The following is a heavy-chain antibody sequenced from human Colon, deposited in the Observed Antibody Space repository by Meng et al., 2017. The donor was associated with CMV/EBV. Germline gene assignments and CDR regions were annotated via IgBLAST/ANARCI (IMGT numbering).Heavy chain of an antibody. CDR3: ASSFHCSGSPDP. V-gene: IGHV3-30-3*01. D-gene: IGHD3-10*02. CDR2: ISYAVTHE. CDR1: GFDFFNSA. J-gene: IGHJ5*02. Sequence: VQVVESGGSLVLPAPAVSISHAAFGFDFFNSAMNCVRPVPGTPLEWVTIISYAVTHESYADAVKRLFTIFRHNSKHTLYLQLNSLRPEDTAVYYCASSFHCSGSPDPWGQGTLVTVSS.